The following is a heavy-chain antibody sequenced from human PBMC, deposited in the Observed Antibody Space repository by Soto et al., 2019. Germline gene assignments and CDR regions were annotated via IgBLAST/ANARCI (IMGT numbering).Heavy chain of an antibody. V-gene: IGHV4-38-2*01. J-gene: IGHJ6*02. CDR1: GYSISSGNY. D-gene: IGHD2-2*01. Sequence: LSLTCAVSGYSISSGNYWAWIRQPPGRGLEWIGSLYHIGSTHYNTSLKSRVTISVDTSKNHFSLELSSVTAADTATYYCRSSTSCYDESCVDVWGQGTMVTVSS. CDR3: RSSTSCYDESCVDV. CDR2: LYHIGST.